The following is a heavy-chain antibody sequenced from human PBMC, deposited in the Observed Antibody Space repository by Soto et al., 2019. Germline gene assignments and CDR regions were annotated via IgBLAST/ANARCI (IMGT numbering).Heavy chain of an antibody. D-gene: IGHD3-22*01. J-gene: IGHJ4*02. Sequence: EVQLVESGGGLVQPGESLTLSCAASGFTFSSYWMHWVRQAPGKGLVWVSRIKSDGSGTYYADSVKGRLTISRDNARNTLYLQMNSLRVEXTAVYFCARGDGDHXDGNGYLGRHWGQGTLVTVSS. CDR2: IKSDGSGT. V-gene: IGHV3-74*01. CDR1: GFTFSSYW. CDR3: ARGDGDHXDGNGYLGRH.